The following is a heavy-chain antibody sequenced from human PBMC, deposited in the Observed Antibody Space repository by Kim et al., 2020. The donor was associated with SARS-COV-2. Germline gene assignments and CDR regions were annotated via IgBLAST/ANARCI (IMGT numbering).Heavy chain of an antibody. CDR3: ARATRHMITFGGVLRATAFDP. D-gene: IGHD3-16*01. V-gene: IGHV4-34*01. Sequence: SETLSLTCAVYGGSFSGYYWSWIRQPPGKGLEWIGEINHSGSTNYNPSLKSRVTISVDTSKNQFSLKLSSVTAADTAVYYCARATRHMITFGGVLRATAFDPWGQGTLVTVSS. CDR1: GGSFSGYY. J-gene: IGHJ5*02. CDR2: INHSGST.